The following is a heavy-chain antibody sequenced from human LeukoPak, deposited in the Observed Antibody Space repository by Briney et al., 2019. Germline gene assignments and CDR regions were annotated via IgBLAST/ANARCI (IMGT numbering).Heavy chain of an antibody. V-gene: IGHV1-69*04. CDR1: GGTFSSYA. CDR3: ARGYYYDSSGYLAGYYFDY. D-gene: IGHD3-22*01. CDR2: IIPILGIA. Sequence: EASVKVSCKASGGTFSSYAISWVRQAPGQGLEWMGRIIPILGIANYAQKFQGRVTITADKSTSTAYMELSRLRSEDTAGYYCARGYYYDSSGYLAGYYFDYWGQGTLVTVSS. J-gene: IGHJ4*02.